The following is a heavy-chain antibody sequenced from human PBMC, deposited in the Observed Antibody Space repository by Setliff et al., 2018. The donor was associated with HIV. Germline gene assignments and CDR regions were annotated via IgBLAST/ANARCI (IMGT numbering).Heavy chain of an antibody. CDR3: ARAPRGDFWSGKDYFDY. J-gene: IGHJ4*02. CDR2: ISGYNANT. CDR1: GYSFSSYG. V-gene: IGHV1-18*01. D-gene: IGHD3-3*01. Sequence: GASVKVSCKASGYSFSSYGISWVRQAPGQGLEWMGWISGYNANTNYAQKLQGKVIMTTDTSTSTAYMEVRSLRSDDTAVYFCARAPRGDFWSGKDYFDYWGRGTLVTVSS.